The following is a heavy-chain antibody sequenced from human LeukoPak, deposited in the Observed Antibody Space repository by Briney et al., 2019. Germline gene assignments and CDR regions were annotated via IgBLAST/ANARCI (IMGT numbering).Heavy chain of an antibody. CDR1: GFIFSSYG. Sequence: GGSLRLSCAASGFIFSSYGMHWVRQAPGKGLEWVAVISYDGSNKYYADSVKGRFTISRDNSKNTLYLQMNSLRVEDTAVYYCAKVDSSDYGDLRIPADYWGQGTLVIVSS. CDR3: AKVDSSDYGDLRIPADY. V-gene: IGHV3-30*18. J-gene: IGHJ4*02. CDR2: ISYDGSNK. D-gene: IGHD4-17*01.